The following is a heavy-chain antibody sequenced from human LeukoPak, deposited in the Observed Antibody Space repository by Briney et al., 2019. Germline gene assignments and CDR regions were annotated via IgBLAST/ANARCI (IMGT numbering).Heavy chain of an antibody. V-gene: IGHV4-31*03. CDR1: GGSISSGGYY. J-gene: IGHJ6*03. D-gene: IGHD3-22*01. Sequence: SETLSLTCTVSGGSISSGGYYWSWIRQHPGKGLEWIGYIYYSGSTYYNPSLKSRVTMSVDTSKNQFSLKLSSVTAADTAVYYCASSPGANYYDSSGYSPHYYYYMDVWGKGTTVTVSS. CDR2: IYYSGST. CDR3: ASSPGANYYDSSGYSPHYYYYMDV.